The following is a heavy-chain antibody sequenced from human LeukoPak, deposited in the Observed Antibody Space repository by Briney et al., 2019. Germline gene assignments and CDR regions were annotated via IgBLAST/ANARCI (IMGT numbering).Heavy chain of an antibody. D-gene: IGHD2-2*01. CDR3: ARDLYCSSTSCPHYGMDV. V-gene: IGHV3-21*01. CDR2: ISSSSSYI. J-gene: IGHJ6*04. CDR1: GFTFSSYS. Sequence: GGSLRLSCAASGFTFSSYSMNWVRQAPGKGLEWVSSISSSSSYIYYADSVKGRFTISRDNAKNSLYLQMNSLRAEDTAVYYCARDLYCSSTSCPHYGMDVWGKGTTVTVSS.